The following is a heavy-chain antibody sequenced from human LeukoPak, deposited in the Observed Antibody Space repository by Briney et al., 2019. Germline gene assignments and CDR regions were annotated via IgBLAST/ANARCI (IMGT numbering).Heavy chain of an antibody. CDR1: GGSFSGYY. Sequence: PSETLSLTCAVYGGSFSGYYWSWIRQPPGKGLEWIGEINHSGSTNYNPSLKSRVTISVDTSKNQFSLKLSSVTAADTAVYYCARDHLPDSSGMENAFDIWGQGTMVTVSS. D-gene: IGHD3-22*01. V-gene: IGHV4-34*01. J-gene: IGHJ3*02. CDR3: ARDHLPDSSGMENAFDI. CDR2: INHSGST.